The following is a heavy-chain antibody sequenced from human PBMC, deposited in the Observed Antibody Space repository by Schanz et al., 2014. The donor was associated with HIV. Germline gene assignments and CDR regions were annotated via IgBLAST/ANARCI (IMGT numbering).Heavy chain of an antibody. Sequence: QVQLVQSGTEVKKPGASMNVSCKASGYTFAKYFLIHWVRQAPGQGLEWMGWISAYNGNTNYAQKVQGRVTMPTDTSTSTAYMELRSLTSDDTAVYYCARGERTVHDAFDIWGQGTMVTVSS. J-gene: IGHJ3*02. D-gene: IGHD4-17*01. CDR1: GYTFAKYF. V-gene: IGHV1-18*01. CDR3: ARGERTVHDAFDI. CDR2: ISAYNGNT.